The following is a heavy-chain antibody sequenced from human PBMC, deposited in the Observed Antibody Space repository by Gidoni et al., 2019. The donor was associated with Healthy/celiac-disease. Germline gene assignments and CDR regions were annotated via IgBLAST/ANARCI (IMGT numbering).Heavy chain of an antibody. Sequence: EVQLVESGGGLVQPGRSLRLSCAASGFTFADYAMHWVRQAPGKGLEWVSGISWNSGSIGYADSVKGRFTISRDNAKNSLYLQMNSLRAEDTALYYCAKGTEYSSSSDFDYWGQGTLVTVSS. CDR3: AKGTEYSSSSDFDY. V-gene: IGHV3-9*01. CDR2: ISWNSGSI. CDR1: GFTFADYA. J-gene: IGHJ4*02. D-gene: IGHD6-6*01.